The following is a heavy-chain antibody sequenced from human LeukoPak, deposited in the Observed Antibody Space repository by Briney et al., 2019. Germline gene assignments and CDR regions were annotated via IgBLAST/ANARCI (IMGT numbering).Heavy chain of an antibody. CDR3: ARFGDYYDSSGYYGYYFDY. D-gene: IGHD3-22*01. V-gene: IGHV3-33*08. Sequence: GGSLRLSCSASGFTFKSYAMHWVRQAPGKGLEWVAVVWYDGSNKYYADSVKGRFTISRDNSKNTLYLQMNSLRAEDTAVYYCARFGDYYDSSGYYGYYFDYWGQGTLVTVSS. J-gene: IGHJ4*02. CDR1: GFTFKSYA. CDR2: VWYDGSNK.